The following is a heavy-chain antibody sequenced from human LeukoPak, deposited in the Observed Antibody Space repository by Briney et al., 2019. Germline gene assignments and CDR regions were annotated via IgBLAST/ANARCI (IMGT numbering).Heavy chain of an antibody. CDR1: GGSISSGGYY. V-gene: IGHV4-31*03. Sequence: PSETLSLTCTVSGGSISSGGYYWSWIRQHPGKGLEWIGYIYYSGSTYYNPSLKSRVTISVDTSKNQFSLKLSSVTAADTAVYYCARGHIAATDAFDIWGQGTVVTVSS. CDR3: ARGHIAATDAFDI. CDR2: IYYSGST. D-gene: IGHD6-6*01. J-gene: IGHJ3*02.